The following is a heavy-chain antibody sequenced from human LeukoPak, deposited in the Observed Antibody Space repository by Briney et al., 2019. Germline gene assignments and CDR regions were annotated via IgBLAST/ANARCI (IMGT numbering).Heavy chain of an antibody. D-gene: IGHD3-10*01. J-gene: IGHJ4*02. Sequence: GESLKISCKGSGYSFTSYWIGWVRQMPGKGLEWMGITYPGDSNTKYNPSSQGQVTISADKSVSTAYLQWSSLKASDTAMYYCARRGGLDYWGQGTLVTVSS. V-gene: IGHV5-51*01. CDR1: GYSFTSYW. CDR2: TYPGDSNT. CDR3: ARRGGLDY.